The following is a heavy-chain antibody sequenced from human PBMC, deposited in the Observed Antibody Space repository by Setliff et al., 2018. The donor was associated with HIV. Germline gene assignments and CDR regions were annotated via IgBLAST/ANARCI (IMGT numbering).Heavy chain of an antibody. CDR1: GFTLTKYT. D-gene: IGHD4-4*01. CDR3: ARFRLYHYSNKVDY. Sequence: ETLSLSCEASGFTLTKYTMNWVRQAPGKGLEWVSSITNTSDYISYGDSVKGRFTISRDNAKNSLYLQMNSLRAEDTAVYYCARFRLYHYSNKVDYWGQGTLVTVSS. V-gene: IGHV3-21*01. J-gene: IGHJ4*02. CDR2: ITNTSDYI.